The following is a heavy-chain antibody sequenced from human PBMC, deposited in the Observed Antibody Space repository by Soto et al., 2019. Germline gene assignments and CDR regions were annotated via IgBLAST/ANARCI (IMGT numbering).Heavy chain of an antibody. CDR3: ARGTADYYDSSGYFDY. Sequence: PWGSLRLSCAASGFTFSSYSMNWVRQAPGNGLEWVSSINTNSDYVYYTDSLKGRFTISRDNAMHSLYLQINSLRAEDTAVYYCARGTADYYDSSGYFDYWGQGALVTVSS. J-gene: IGHJ4*02. CDR1: GFTFSSYS. V-gene: IGHV3-21*01. CDR2: INTNSDYV. D-gene: IGHD3-22*01.